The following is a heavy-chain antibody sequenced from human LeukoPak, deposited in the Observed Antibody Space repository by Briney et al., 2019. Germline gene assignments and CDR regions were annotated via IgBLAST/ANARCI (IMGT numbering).Heavy chain of an antibody. Sequence: ASVKVSCKPSGYTFTNYGISWMRQAPGQGLEWMGWISVYNGNANYVQKFQGRVTMTTDTSTSTAYMELRSLRSDDTAVYYCARGGVSNSWYRTPDYWGQGTLVTVSS. CDR2: ISVYNGNA. D-gene: IGHD6-13*01. CDR1: GYTFTNYG. V-gene: IGHV1-18*01. J-gene: IGHJ4*02. CDR3: ARGGVSNSWYRTPDY.